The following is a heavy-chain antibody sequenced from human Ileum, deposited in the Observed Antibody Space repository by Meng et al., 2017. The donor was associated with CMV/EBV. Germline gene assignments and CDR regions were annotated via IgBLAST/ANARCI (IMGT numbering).Heavy chain of an antibody. J-gene: IGHJ4*02. Sequence: GQLQESGPGLVKPSETLSLTCTVSGGSIRNYYWSWSRQPAGKGLEWIGRIYTGGSPNYNPSLYSRVTMSLDTSKNQFSLKLNSVTAADTAVYYCARLNYYDSREFDYWGQGTLVTVSS. CDR2: IYTGGSP. V-gene: IGHV4-4*07. CDR1: GGSIRNYY. D-gene: IGHD3-22*01. CDR3: ARLNYYDSREFDY.